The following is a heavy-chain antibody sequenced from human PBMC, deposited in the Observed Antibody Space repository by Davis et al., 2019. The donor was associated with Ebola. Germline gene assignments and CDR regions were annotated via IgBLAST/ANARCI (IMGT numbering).Heavy chain of an antibody. CDR2: IYLGDSDT. CDR1: GYSFTSYW. V-gene: IGHV5-51*01. Sequence: GESLKISCKGSGYSFTSYWIGWVRQMPGKGLEWMGIIYLGDSDTRYSPSFQGQVTISVDKSTNTVYLQWSSLKASDTAMYYCARRGLQDYYYGLDVWGQGTTVTVSS. D-gene: IGHD3/OR15-3a*01. CDR3: ARRGLQDYYYGLDV. J-gene: IGHJ6*02.